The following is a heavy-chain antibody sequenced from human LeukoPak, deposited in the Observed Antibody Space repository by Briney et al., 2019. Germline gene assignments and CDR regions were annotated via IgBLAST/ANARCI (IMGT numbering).Heavy chain of an antibody. CDR2: INHSGST. CDR3: ARSGRVGGVRYYYYMDV. CDR1: GGSFSGYY. Sequence: SETLSLTCAVYGGSFSGYYWSWIRQPPGKGLEWSGEINHSGSTNYNPSLKSRVTISVDTSKNQFSLKLSSVTAADTAVYYCARSGRVGGVRYYYYMDVWGKGTTVTVSS. D-gene: IGHD3-3*01. J-gene: IGHJ6*03. V-gene: IGHV4-34*01.